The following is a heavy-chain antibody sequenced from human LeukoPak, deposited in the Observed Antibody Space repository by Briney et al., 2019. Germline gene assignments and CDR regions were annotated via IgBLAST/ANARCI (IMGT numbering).Heavy chain of an antibody. Sequence: GGSLRLSCAASGFTFSNAWMNWVRQAPGKGLEWVGRIKSKTDGGTTDYAAPMKGRFTISRDDSKNTLYLQMNSLKTEDTAVYYCVCYDFWSGYNFDYWGQGTLVTVSS. D-gene: IGHD3-3*01. J-gene: IGHJ4*02. CDR2: IKSKTDGGTT. CDR3: VCYDFWSGYNFDY. CDR1: GFTFSNAW. V-gene: IGHV3-15*07.